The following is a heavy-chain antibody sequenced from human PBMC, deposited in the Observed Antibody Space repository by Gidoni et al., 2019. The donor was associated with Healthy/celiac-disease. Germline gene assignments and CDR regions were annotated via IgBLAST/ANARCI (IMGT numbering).Heavy chain of an antibody. CDR2: ITYDGSNK. D-gene: IGHD3-22*01. Sequence: HVQLVEPGVGVVPPGRSLRLSFSASGFTFSSYTMPWVRQSPGKGLARVAVITYDGSNKYYADSVKGRFTISRDNSKNTLYLQMNSLRAEDTAVYYCARDRSTLPCYDSSGYGEFDYLGQGTLVTVSS. J-gene: IGHJ4*02. CDR3: ARDRSTLPCYDSSGYGEFDY. CDR1: GFTFSSYT. V-gene: IGHV3-30-3*01.